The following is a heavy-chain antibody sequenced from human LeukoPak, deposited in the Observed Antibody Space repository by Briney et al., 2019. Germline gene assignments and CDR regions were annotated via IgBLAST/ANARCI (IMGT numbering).Heavy chain of an antibody. CDR1: GGSFSGYY. CDR2: INHSGST. Sequence: SETLSLTCAVYGGSFSGYYWSWIRQPPGKGLEWIGEINHSGSTNYNPSLKSRVTISVDTSKNQFSLKLSSVTAADTAVYYCARAGYSSGWYFDYWGQGTLVTVSS. CDR3: ARAGYSSGWYFDY. V-gene: IGHV4-34*01. D-gene: IGHD6-19*01. J-gene: IGHJ4*02.